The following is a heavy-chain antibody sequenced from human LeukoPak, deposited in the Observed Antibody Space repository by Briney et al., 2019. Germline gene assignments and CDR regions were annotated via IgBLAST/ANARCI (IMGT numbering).Heavy chain of an antibody. J-gene: IGHJ4*02. CDR2: INPNSGGT. Sequence: GASVKVSCKASGYTFTGYYMHWVRQAPGQGLEWMGWINPNSGGTNYAQKFQGRVTMTRDTSISTAYMELSRLRSEDTAVYYCAREAYCSSTSCYDYWGQGTLVTVSS. V-gene: IGHV1-2*02. CDR3: AREAYCSSTSCYDY. CDR1: GYTFTGYY. D-gene: IGHD2-2*01.